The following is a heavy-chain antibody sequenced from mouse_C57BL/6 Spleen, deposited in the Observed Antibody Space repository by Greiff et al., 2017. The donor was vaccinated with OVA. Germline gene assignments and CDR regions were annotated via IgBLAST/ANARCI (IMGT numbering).Heavy chain of an antibody. J-gene: IGHJ1*03. V-gene: IGHV5-9-1*02. CDR2: ISSGGDYI. CDR1: GFTFSSYA. Sequence: EVKVVESGEGLVKPGGSLKLSCAASGFTFSSYAMSWVRQTPEKRLEWVAYISSGGDYIYYADTVKGRFTISRDNARNTLYLQMSSLKSEDTAMYYCTREGALTGTRWYFDVWGTGTTVTVSS. D-gene: IGHD4-1*01. CDR3: TREGALTGTRWYFDV.